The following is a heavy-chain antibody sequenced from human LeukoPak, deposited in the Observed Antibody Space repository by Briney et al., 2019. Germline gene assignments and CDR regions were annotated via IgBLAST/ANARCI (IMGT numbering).Heavy chain of an antibody. D-gene: IGHD3-9*01. CDR3: ARDWYDIFGYYYGMDV. Sequence: PSETLSLTCTVSGGSISSYYWRWLRQPPGKGLEWIGYIYYSGSTNYNPSLKSRVTISVDTSKNQFSLKLSSVTAADTAVYYCARDWYDIFGYYYGMDVWGQGTTVTVSS. J-gene: IGHJ6*02. CDR1: GGSISSYY. V-gene: IGHV4-59*01. CDR2: IYYSGST.